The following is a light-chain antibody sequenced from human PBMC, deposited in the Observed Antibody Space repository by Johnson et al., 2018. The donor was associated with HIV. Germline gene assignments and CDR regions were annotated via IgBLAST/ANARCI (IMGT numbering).Light chain of an antibody. CDR2: ENN. V-gene: IGLV1-51*02. CDR1: SSNIENNY. CDR3: GTWDSSLSAYV. Sequence: SCSGSSSNIENNYVSWYQQLPGAAPKVLIYENNKRPSGIPDRFSGSKSGTSATLGITGLQTGDEADYYCGTWDSSLSAYVFGTGTKVTVL. J-gene: IGLJ1*01.